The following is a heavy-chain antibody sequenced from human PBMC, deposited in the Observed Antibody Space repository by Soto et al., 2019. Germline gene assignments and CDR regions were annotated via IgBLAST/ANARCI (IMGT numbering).Heavy chain of an antibody. CDR1: GFTFSGSA. CDR3: TRLGPDSAPHAFDI. Sequence: PGGSLRLSCAASGFTFSGSAIHWVRQASGKGLEWVGRIRSKANSYATAYAASVKGRFTVSRDDSKNTAYLQMNSLKSEDTAVYHCTRLGPDSAPHAFDIWGQGTMVTVS. J-gene: IGHJ3*02. CDR2: IRSKANSYAT. D-gene: IGHD3-10*01. V-gene: IGHV3-73*01.